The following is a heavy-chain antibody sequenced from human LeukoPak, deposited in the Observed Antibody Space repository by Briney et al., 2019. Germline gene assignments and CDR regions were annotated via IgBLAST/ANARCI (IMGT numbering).Heavy chain of an antibody. CDR3: ANRPTGYSSGWVVDAFDI. Sequence: GRSLRLSCAASGFTFSSYGMHWVRQAPGKGLEWVAVISYDGSNKYYADSVKGRFTISRDNSKNTLYLQMNSLRAEDTAVYYCANRPTGYSSGWVVDAFDIWGQGTMVTVSS. J-gene: IGHJ3*02. CDR1: GFTFSSYG. D-gene: IGHD6-19*01. V-gene: IGHV3-30*18. CDR2: ISYDGSNK.